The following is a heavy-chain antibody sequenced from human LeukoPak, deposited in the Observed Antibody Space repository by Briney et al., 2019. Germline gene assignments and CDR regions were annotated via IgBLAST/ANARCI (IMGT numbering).Heavy chain of an antibody. J-gene: IGHJ6*03. Sequence: ASVKVSCKASGGTFSSYAISWVRQAPGQGLEWMGGIIPIFGTANYAQKFQGRVTITADKSTSTAYMELSSLRSEDTAVYYCARVLGYSSSWYDYYYMDVWGKGTTVTVSS. D-gene: IGHD6-13*01. CDR1: GGTFSSYA. V-gene: IGHV1-69*06. CDR2: IIPIFGTA. CDR3: ARVLGYSSSWYDYYYMDV.